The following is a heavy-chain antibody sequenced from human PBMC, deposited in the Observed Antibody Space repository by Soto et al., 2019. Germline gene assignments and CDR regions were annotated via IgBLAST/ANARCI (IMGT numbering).Heavy chain of an antibody. D-gene: IGHD6-6*01. V-gene: IGHV1-8*01. J-gene: IGHJ4*02. CDR2: LNPHSGKA. Sequence: ASVKVSCKASGYTFTIHDIHWVRQAPGQGLEWMAGLNPHSGKAAYAQRFQGRLTMTGNASTSTAYMELSGLRSEDTAMYYCARASSIAARRSYDSWGQGTLVTVSS. CDR1: GYTFTIHD. CDR3: ARASSIAARRSYDS.